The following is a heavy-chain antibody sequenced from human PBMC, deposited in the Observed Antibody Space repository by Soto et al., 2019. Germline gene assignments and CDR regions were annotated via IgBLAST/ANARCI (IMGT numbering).Heavy chain of an antibody. CDR3: ANNVVVVAAR. CDR2: ISGSGGST. Sequence: GGSPRLSCATSGFPFCSHSLRWVRQAPGKGLEWVLAISGSGGSTYYADSVKGRFTISRDNSKNTLYLQMNSLRAEDTAVYYCANNVVVVAARWGQGTLVTVSS. CDR1: GFPFCSHS. J-gene: IGHJ4*02. V-gene: IGHV3-23*01. D-gene: IGHD2-15*01.